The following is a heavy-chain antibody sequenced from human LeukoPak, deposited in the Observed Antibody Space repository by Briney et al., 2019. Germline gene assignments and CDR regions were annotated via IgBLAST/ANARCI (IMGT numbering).Heavy chain of an antibody. CDR3: AKHQAGYYYGSGSYYSGVGYYFDY. D-gene: IGHD3-10*01. CDR1: GFTFSSYA. Sequence: GGSLRLSCAASGFTFSSYAMSWVRQAPGKGLEWVSAIGGSDGSTYYADSVKGRFTISRDNSKNTLYLQMNSLRAEDTAVYYCAKHQAGYYYGSGSYYSGVGYYFDYWGQGTLVTVSS. CDR2: IGGSDGST. J-gene: IGHJ4*02. V-gene: IGHV3-23*01.